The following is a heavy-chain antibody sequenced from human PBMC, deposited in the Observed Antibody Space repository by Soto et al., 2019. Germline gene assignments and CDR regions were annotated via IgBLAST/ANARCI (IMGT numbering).Heavy chain of an antibody. CDR1: GGSFIGYY. Sequence: KPSETLSLTCAVSGGSFIGYYCTLVRHIPFKGLEWIGEINQSGNTKYNPSLMSRVTMSVDTSRNQFSLKLRSVTAADTAVYYCARPSYALNWDFHYGMQVWGQGTSVTVS. D-gene: IGHD2-2*01. CDR3: ARPSYALNWDFHYGMQV. V-gene: IGHV4-34*01. J-gene: IGHJ6*02. CDR2: INQSGNT.